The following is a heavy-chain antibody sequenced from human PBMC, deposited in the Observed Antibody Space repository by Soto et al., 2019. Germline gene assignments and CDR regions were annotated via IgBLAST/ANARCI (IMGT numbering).Heavy chain of an antibody. CDR1: GHTLTEFS. V-gene: IGHV1-46*01. J-gene: IGHJ4*02. D-gene: IGHD4-17*01. Sequence: ASVKVSCKISGHTLTEFSIHWVRQAPGQGPEWVGVINPSTLVTSYAQKFQGRVTMTRDTSTSTVYMELNSLISEDTAVYYCARNGQTYDDYFFDNWGQGILVTVSA. CDR3: ARNGQTYDDYFFDN. CDR2: INPSTLVT.